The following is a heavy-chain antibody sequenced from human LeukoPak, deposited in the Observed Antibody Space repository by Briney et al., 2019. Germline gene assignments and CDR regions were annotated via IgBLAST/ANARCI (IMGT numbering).Heavy chain of an antibody. CDR3: ARTRYYGSGSTVDY. D-gene: IGHD3-10*01. V-gene: IGHV4-34*01. CDR1: GGSFSGYY. J-gene: IGHJ4*02. CDR2: INHSGST. Sequence: PSETLSLTCAVYGGSFSGYYWSWIRQPPGKGLEWIGEINHSGSTNYNPSLKSRVTISVDTSKNQFSLKLSSVTAADTAVYYCARTRYYGSGSTVDYWGQGTLVTVSS.